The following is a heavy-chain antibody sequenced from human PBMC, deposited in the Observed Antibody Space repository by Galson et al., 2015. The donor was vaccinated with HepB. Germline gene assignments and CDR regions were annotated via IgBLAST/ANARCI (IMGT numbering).Heavy chain of an antibody. CDR3: AKDQTAIGYYYGMDV. D-gene: IGHD2-21*02. Sequence: SLRLSCAASGFTVSSNYMSWVRQAPGKGLEWVAVISYDGSNKYYADSVKGRFTISRDNSKNTLYLQIDSLRAEDTAVYYCAKDQTAIGYYYGMDVWGQGTTVTVSS. V-gene: IGHV3-30*18. CDR1: GFTVSSNY. J-gene: IGHJ6*02. CDR2: ISYDGSNK.